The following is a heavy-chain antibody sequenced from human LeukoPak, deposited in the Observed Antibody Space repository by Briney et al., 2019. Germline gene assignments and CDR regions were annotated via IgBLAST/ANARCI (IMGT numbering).Heavy chain of an antibody. CDR2: IILIFGTA. Sequence: ASVKVSCKASGGTFSSYAISWVRQAPGQGLEWMGGIILIFGTANYAQKFQGRVTITADESTSIAYMELSSLRSEDTAVYYCARDNKQLWSTFDIWGQGTMVTVSS. D-gene: IGHD5-18*01. J-gene: IGHJ3*02. CDR3: ARDNKQLWSTFDI. CDR1: GGTFSSYA. V-gene: IGHV1-69*13.